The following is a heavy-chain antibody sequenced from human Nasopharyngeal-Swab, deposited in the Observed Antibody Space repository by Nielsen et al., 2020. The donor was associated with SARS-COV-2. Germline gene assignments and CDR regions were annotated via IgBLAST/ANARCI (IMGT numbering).Heavy chain of an antibody. CDR2: INQDGSQK. J-gene: IGHJ3*02. V-gene: IGHV3-7*01. CDR3: ARDPEYSALDI. Sequence: GESLKISCAASGFTFSRSWMAWVHQAPGKGLEWVANINQDGSQKYYVDSVKGRFTISRDNAENSLYLQMDSLRADDTAVYYCARDPEYSALDIWGQGTMVTVSS. CDR1: GFTFSRSW. D-gene: IGHD1-14*01.